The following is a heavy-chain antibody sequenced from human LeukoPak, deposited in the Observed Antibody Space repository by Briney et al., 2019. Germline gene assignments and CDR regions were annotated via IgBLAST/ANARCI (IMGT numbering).Heavy chain of an antibody. Sequence: GGSLRLSCAASGFTFSSYAMSWVRPAPGKGLEWVSAISASGGSTYYTDSMKGRFTISRDNSKNTLYLQMNSLRAEDTAVYYCAKRRGAGVGATGIDYWGQGTLVTVSS. V-gene: IGHV3-23*01. CDR1: GFTFSSYA. D-gene: IGHD1-26*01. J-gene: IGHJ4*02. CDR3: AKRRGAGVGATGIDY. CDR2: ISASGGST.